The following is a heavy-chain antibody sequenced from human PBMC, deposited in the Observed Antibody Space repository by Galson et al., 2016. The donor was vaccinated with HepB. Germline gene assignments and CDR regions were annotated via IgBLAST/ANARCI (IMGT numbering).Heavy chain of an antibody. J-gene: IGHJ4*02. CDR1: GFTFNAHW. CDR3: SREMPGSYFD. V-gene: IGHV3-7*01. Sequence: SLRLSCAASGFTFNAHWMNWVRPAPGKGLEWVANIRGDGIVSYYAESVRGRFTISRDNAKNSLYLQMNGLRVDETAVYYCSREMPGSYFDWGQGTLVTVSS. CDR2: IRGDGIVS. D-gene: IGHD3-10*01.